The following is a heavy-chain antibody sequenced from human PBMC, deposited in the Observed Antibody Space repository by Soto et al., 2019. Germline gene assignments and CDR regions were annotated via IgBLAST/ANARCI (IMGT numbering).Heavy chain of an antibody. V-gene: IGHV5-51*01. D-gene: IGHD6-19*01. CDR2: IYPGHSET. J-gene: IGHJ4*02. CDR1: GYTFADTW. Sequence: GESLKISCKGSGYTFADTWINWVRQVPGKGLEWLGIIYPGHSETRYSPAFHGQFTLSADTSINTVYLQWNRLTASDTATYYCARQSSGWAGLSNYWGQGTLVTVSS. CDR3: ARQSSGWAGLSNY.